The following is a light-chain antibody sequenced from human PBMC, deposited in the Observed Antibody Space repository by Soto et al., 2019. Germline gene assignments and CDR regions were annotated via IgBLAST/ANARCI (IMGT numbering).Light chain of an antibody. Sequence: DIQMTQSPSTLSASVGDRVTITCRASQNINSWLAWYQQKPGKAPKVLIYKATNLESGVPSRFSGSGSGTEFTLTISSLQPDYFATYYCQQYNGYSETFGQGTKGEIK. J-gene: IGKJ1*01. CDR3: QQYNGYSET. CDR2: KAT. CDR1: QNINSW. V-gene: IGKV1-5*03.